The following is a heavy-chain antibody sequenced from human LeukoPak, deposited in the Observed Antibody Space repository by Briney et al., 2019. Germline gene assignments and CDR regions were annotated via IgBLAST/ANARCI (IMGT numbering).Heavy chain of an antibody. V-gene: IGHV3-48*02. CDR3: APHRDGNYPFDY. CDR1: GFTFSSYS. D-gene: IGHD1-7*01. Sequence: GGSLRLSCVASGFTFSSYSMNWVRQAPGKGLEWVSYISSSSSTIYYADSVKGRFTISRDNAKRSLYLQMHSLRDEDTAVYYCAPHRDGNYPFDYWGQGTLVTVSS. CDR2: ISSSSSTI. J-gene: IGHJ4*02.